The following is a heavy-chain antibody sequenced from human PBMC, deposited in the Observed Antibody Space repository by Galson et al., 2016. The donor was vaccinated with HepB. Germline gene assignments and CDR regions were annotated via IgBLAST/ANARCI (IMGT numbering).Heavy chain of an antibody. CDR2: IRSSGSPI. D-gene: IGHD1-1*01. V-gene: IGHV3-48*03. CDR1: GLDFDKYH. CDR3: AVESGGTGAWDF. J-gene: IGHJ4*02. Sequence: SLRLSCAISGLDFDKYHMDWARQAPGKGLEWVSYIRSSGSPIYYADSVKGRFTISRDNARNTLDLQMSSLRVEDSAVYYCAVESGGTGAWDFWGQGTLVTVS.